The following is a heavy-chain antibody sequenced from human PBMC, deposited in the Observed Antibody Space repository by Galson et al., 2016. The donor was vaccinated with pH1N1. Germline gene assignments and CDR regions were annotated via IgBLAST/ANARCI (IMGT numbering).Heavy chain of an antibody. V-gene: IGHV3-48*03. CDR3: ARPAEQQWLVILPFGY. J-gene: IGHJ4*02. Sequence: SLRLSCAASGFTFSRSGMNWVRQAPGKGLEWVSHISRSGSTIHYADSVKGRFTVSRDNAKNSLYLQMNSLRAEDTAVYYCARPAEQQWLVILPFGYWGQGILVTVSS. CDR1: GFTFSRSG. CDR2: ISRSGSTI. D-gene: IGHD6-19*01.